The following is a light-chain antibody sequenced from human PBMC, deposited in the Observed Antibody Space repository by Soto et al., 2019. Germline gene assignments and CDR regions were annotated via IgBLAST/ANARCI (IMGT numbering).Light chain of an antibody. J-gene: IGKJ4*01. Sequence: EIVLTQSPATLSLSPGERATLSCRASQSIRSYLAWYQQKPGQAPRLLIYDASNRATGIPARFSGSGSGTDFTHTISSLEPEDFAVYYCQQRSNWLSLTFGGGTKVEIK. CDR1: QSIRSY. CDR3: QQRSNWLSLT. CDR2: DAS. V-gene: IGKV3-11*01.